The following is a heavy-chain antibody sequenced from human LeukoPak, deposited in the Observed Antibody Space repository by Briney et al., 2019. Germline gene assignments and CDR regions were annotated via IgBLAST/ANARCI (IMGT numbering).Heavy chain of an antibody. J-gene: IGHJ4*02. CDR1: GGPISSYY. CDR3: AAAPMVRGVVNFDY. V-gene: IGHV4-4*09. D-gene: IGHD3-10*01. CDR2: IYTRGSA. Sequence: SETLSLTCTVSGGPISSYYWTWIRQPPGKGLEWIGNIYTRGSANYNPSLKSRVTISVDTSKNQFSLKLSSVTAADTAVYYCAAAPMVRGVVNFDYWGQGTLVTVSS.